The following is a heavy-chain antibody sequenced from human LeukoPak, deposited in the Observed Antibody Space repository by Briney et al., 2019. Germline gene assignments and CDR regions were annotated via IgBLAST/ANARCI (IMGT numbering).Heavy chain of an antibody. J-gene: IGHJ4*02. V-gene: IGHV3-23*01. CDR1: GFTLSSHA. D-gene: IGHD6-19*01. CDR3: AKPVLSSGWYLYYFDY. CDR2: ISGSGGST. Sequence: GGSLRLSCAASGFTLSSHAMSWVRQAPGKGLEWVSAISGSGGSTYYAHSVKSRFTISSDNSKNTLYLQMNSLRAEDTAVYYCAKPVLSSGWYLYYFDYWGQGTLVTVSS.